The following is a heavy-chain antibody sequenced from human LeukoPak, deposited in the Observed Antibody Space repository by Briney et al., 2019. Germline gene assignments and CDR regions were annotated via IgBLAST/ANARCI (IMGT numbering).Heavy chain of an antibody. J-gene: IGHJ4*02. CDR3: AKDEGRVSSGWYYDY. CDR1: GFTFSIYA. CDR2: ISGSGGNT. D-gene: IGHD6-19*01. V-gene: IGHV3-23*01. Sequence: GGSLRLSCAASGFTFSIYAMSWVRQAPGKGLEWVSAISGSGGNTNYADSVKGRFTISRDNSKNTLYLQMNCLRAEDTAVYYCAKDEGRVSSGWYYDYWGQGTLVTVSS.